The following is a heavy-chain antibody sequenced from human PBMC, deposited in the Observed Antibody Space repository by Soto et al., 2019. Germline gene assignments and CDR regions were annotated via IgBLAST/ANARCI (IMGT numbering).Heavy chain of an antibody. CDR3: ANRGGYSNFYYYYYGMEV. CDR1: GGTFSCYA. CDR2: IIPIFGTA. Sequence: SVKVSCKASGGTFSCYAICWVRQAPGQGLEWMGGIIPIFGTANYAQKFQGRVTITADESTSTAYMELSSLRSEDTAVYYCANRGGYSNFYYYYYGMEVWGQGTTVTVSS. V-gene: IGHV1-69*13. J-gene: IGHJ6*02. D-gene: IGHD4-4*01.